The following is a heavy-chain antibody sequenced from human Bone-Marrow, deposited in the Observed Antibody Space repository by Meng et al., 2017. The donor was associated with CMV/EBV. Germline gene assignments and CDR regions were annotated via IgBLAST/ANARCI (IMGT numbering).Heavy chain of an antibody. Sequence: SVKVSCKASGYTFTSYGISWVRQAPGQGLEWMGGIIPIFGTANYAQKFQGRVTITTDESTSTAYMELSSLRSEDTAVYYCARGSSWSLYYFDYWGQGTLVTVSS. V-gene: IGHV1-69*05. CDR3: ARGSSWSLYYFDY. J-gene: IGHJ4*02. D-gene: IGHD6-6*01. CDR2: IIPIFGTA. CDR1: GYTFTSYG.